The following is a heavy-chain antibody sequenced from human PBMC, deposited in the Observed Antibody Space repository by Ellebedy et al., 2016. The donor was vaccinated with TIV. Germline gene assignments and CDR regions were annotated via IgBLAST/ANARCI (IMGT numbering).Heavy chain of an antibody. V-gene: IGHV3-30*18. J-gene: IGHJ4*02. CDR2: IAFDGSTP. Sequence: GESLKISCAASGFTFISYGMHWVRQAPGKGPELVAVIAFDGSTPYYADFVQGRFNISRDNPKSTLYLEMNNLRIEDTAMYYCAKAKGYSGNYPHDLWGRGTLVTVSS. CDR3: AKAKGYSGNYPHDL. D-gene: IGHD1-26*01. CDR1: GFTFISYG.